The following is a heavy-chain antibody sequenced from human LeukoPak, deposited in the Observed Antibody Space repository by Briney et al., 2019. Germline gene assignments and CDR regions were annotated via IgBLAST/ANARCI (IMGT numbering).Heavy chain of an antibody. J-gene: IGHJ5*02. V-gene: IGHV3-74*03. CDR3: AREINKWFDP. Sequence: GGSLRLSCAASGFTFSSHWMHWVRQAPGKGLVWVSRISPDGSTTKNADSVKGRFTISRDNARSTLFLQLNSLRAEDTAVYYCAREINKWFDPWGQGALVTVSS. CDR1: GFTFSSHW. CDR2: ISPDGSTT.